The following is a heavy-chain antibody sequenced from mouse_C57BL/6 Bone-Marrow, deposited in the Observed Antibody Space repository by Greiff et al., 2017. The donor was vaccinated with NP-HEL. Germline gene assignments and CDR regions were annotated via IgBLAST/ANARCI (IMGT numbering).Heavy chain of an antibody. CDR1: GYTFTSYW. J-gene: IGHJ3*01. V-gene: IGHV1-52*01. CDR3: ARYGGLGRAWFAY. D-gene: IGHD1-1*01. Sequence: QVQLQQPGAELVRPGSSVKLSCKASGYTFTSYWMHWVKQRPIQGLEWIGNIDPSDSETHYNQKFKDKATLTVDKSSSTAYMQLSSLTSEDSAVYYCARYGGLGRAWFAYWGQGTLVTVSA. CDR2: IDPSDSET.